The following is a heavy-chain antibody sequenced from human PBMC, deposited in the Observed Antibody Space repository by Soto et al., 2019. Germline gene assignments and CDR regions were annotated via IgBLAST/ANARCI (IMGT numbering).Heavy chain of an antibody. Sequence: GGSLRLSCTASGFTFGDYAMSWFRQAPGKGLEWVGFIRSKAYGGTTEYAASVKGRFTISRDDSKSIAYLQMNSLKTEDTAVYYCTRDTGGVYGDYTYFDYWGQGTLVTVSS. CDR2: IRSKAYGGTT. D-gene: IGHD4-17*01. J-gene: IGHJ4*02. CDR1: GFTFGDYA. V-gene: IGHV3-49*03. CDR3: TRDTGGVYGDYTYFDY.